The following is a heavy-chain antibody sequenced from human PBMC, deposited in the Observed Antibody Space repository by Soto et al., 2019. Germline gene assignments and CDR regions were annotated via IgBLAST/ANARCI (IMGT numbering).Heavy chain of an antibody. D-gene: IGHD2-15*01. J-gene: IGHJ4*02. CDR1: GFTFSSYA. CDR2: ISGSGGNT. V-gene: IGHV3-23*01. Sequence: GGSLRLSCAASGFTFSSYAMSWVRQAPGKGLEWVSTISGSGGNTYYADPVKGRCTLSRDNSKNTLYLQMNSLRAEDTGVYYCAKTDYKEGSGAFDFWGQGALATVS. CDR3: AKTDYKEGSGAFDF.